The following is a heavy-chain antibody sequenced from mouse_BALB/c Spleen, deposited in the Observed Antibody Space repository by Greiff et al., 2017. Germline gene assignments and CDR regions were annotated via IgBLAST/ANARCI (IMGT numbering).Heavy chain of an antibody. CDR3: ARNYGYAYAMDY. D-gene: IGHD2-2*01. CDR1: GYSFTSYW. V-gene: IGHV1S126*01. CDR2: IDPSDSET. Sequence: VQLQQSGPQLVRPGASVKISCKASGYSFTSYWMHWVKQRPGQGLEWIGMIDPSDSETRLNQKFKDKATLTVDKSSSTAYMQLSSLTSEDSAVYFCARNYGYAYAMDYWGQGTSVTVSS. J-gene: IGHJ4*01.